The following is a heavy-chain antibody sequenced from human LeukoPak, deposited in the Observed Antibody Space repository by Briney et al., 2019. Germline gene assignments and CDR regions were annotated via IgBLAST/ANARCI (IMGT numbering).Heavy chain of an antibody. Sequence: PGGTLRLSCAASGFTFSSYSMNWVRQPPGKGLEWVSSITSSNSYIYYADSVKGRFTFSRDNAKNSLHLQMNSLRAEDTAVYYCARVSYDFWSGYSKGYNWGNGTTVTVSS. CDR3: ARVSYDFWSGYSKGYN. CDR1: GFTFSSYS. J-gene: IGHJ6*04. D-gene: IGHD3-3*01. CDR2: ITSSNSYI. V-gene: IGHV3-21*01.